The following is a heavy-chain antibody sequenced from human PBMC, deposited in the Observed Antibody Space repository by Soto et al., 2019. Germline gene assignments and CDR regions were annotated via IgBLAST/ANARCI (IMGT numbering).Heavy chain of an antibody. CDR2: IYATGTT. CDR1: GASIIGFY. CDR3: VRDGTKTLRDWFDP. D-gene: IGHD1-1*01. V-gene: IGHV4-4*07. J-gene: IGHJ5*02. Sequence: SVTLSLTSTVSGASIIGFYWSWIRKYAGKGLEWIGRIYATGTTDYNPSLKSRVMMSVDTSKKQFSLKLRSVTAADTAVYYCVRDGTKTLRDWFDPWGQGTLVTV.